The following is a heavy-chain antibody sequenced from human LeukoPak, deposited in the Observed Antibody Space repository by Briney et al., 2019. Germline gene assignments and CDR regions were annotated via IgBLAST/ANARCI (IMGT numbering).Heavy chain of an antibody. Sequence: PGGSLRLSCAASGFSFTNDWMSWVCQAPGKGLEWVSLVYSGITTHYADSVKGRFSISRDHSNNILYLQMNTLRAEDTAVYYCARLQGYSLGYQYFYYMDVWGTGTTVTVSS. CDR3: ARLQGYSLGYQYFYYMDV. J-gene: IGHJ6*03. D-gene: IGHD5-18*01. CDR2: VYSGITT. CDR1: GFSFTNDW. V-gene: IGHV3-53*01.